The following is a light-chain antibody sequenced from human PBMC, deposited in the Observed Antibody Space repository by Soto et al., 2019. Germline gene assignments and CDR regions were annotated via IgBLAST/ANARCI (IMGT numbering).Light chain of an antibody. J-gene: IGLJ1*01. CDR2: YDS. CDR3: QVWDIMTDNYV. Sequence: SYELTQPPSVSVAPEKTATITCGGNNIEDKRVHWYRQKPGQAPVLLISYDSDRPSGIPERFSGSNSGNTATLTISRVEAGDEAAYYCQVWDIMTDNYVFGGGTKLTVL. CDR1: NIEDKR. V-gene: IGLV3-21*04.